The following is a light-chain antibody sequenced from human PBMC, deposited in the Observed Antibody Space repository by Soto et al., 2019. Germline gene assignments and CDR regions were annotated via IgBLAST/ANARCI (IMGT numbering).Light chain of an antibody. Sequence: QSALTQPASVSGSPGQSITISCTGTSSDVGGYNYVSWYQQHPGKAPKLMIYEVSNRPSGVSNRFSGSKSGNTASLTISGLQAEDEADYYCSSCTSSSTFFFGTGTK. CDR3: SSCTSSSTFF. CDR1: SSDVGGYNY. CDR2: EVS. V-gene: IGLV2-14*01. J-gene: IGLJ1*01.